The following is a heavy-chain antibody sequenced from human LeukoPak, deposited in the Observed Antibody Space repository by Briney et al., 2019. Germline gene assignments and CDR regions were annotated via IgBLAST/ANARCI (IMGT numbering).Heavy chain of an antibody. CDR1: GYTFTGYY. V-gene: IGHV1-2*02. CDR2: INPNSGGT. J-gene: IGHJ4*02. CDR3: ARWGLGYCGSTSCYDVVDY. Sequence: GASVKVSCKASGYTFTGYYMHWVRQAAGQGLEWMGWINPNSGGTNYAQKFQGRVTMTRDTSISTAYMELSRLRSDDTAAYYCARWGLGYCGSTSCYDVVDYWGQGTLVTVSS. D-gene: IGHD2-2*01.